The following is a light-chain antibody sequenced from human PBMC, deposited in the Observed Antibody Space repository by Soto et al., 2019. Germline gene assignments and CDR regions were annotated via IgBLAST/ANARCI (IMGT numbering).Light chain of an antibody. Sequence: PVLTQSSSASTSLGSSVKLTCTLSSGHRSYIIAWHQQQPGKAPRYLMKVEGTGTYNKGSGVPDRFSGSSSGSDRYLTISNLQSEGEADYYCETWDTNTYVFGTGTKVTVL. CDR1: SGHRSYI. J-gene: IGLJ1*01. CDR3: ETWDTNTYV. V-gene: IGLV4-60*03. CDR2: VEGTGTY.